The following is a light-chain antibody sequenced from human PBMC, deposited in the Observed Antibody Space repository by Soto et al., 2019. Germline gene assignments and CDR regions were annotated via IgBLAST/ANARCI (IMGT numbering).Light chain of an antibody. Sequence: EIVLTQSPGTLSLSPGERATLSCWASQYVSSSFLAWYQQKPGQAPRLLIYGASNRATGIPERFSGSGSGTDFTLTISRLEPEDFAVFYCHQYGSSPWTFGQGTKVEIK. CDR1: QYVSSSF. CDR3: HQYGSSPWT. CDR2: GAS. J-gene: IGKJ1*01. V-gene: IGKV3-20*01.